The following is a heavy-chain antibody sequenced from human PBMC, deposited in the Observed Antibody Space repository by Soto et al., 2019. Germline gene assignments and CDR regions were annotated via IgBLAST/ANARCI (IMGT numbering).Heavy chain of an antibody. J-gene: IGHJ4*02. Sequence: SETLSLTCAVYGGSFSGYYWSWIPQPPGKGLEWIGEINHSGSTNYNPSLKSRVTISVDTSKNQFSLKLSSVTAADTAVYYCARGEVPAAMFDYWGQGTLVTVSS. D-gene: IGHD2-2*01. V-gene: IGHV4-34*01. CDR2: INHSGST. CDR3: ARGEVPAAMFDY. CDR1: GGSFSGYY.